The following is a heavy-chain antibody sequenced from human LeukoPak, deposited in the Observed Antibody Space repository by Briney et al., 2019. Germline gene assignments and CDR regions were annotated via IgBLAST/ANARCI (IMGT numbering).Heavy chain of an antibody. CDR3: ARHNRAQDGMDV. Sequence: SVKVSCKASGGTFSSYAISWVRQAPGQGLEWMGRIIPILGIANYAQKFQGRVTITADKSTSTAYMELSSLRSEDTAVYYCARHNRAQDGMDVWGQGTTVTVSS. CDR1: GGTFSSYA. D-gene: IGHD1-1*01. V-gene: IGHV1-69*04. J-gene: IGHJ6*02. CDR2: IIPILGIA.